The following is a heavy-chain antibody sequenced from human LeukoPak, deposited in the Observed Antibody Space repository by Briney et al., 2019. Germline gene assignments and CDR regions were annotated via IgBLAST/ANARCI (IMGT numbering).Heavy chain of an antibody. J-gene: IGHJ5*02. Sequence: GVLRLSCAASEFSVGSNYMTWFRQAPGKGLQWIGFIRSSGTTQYAASVKGRFTISRDNSKSIAYLQMNSLKTEDTAVYYCTRDRFYVWFDPWGQGTLVTVSS. V-gene: IGHV3-49*03. CDR3: TRDRFYVWFDP. CDR1: EFSVGSNY. D-gene: IGHD3-16*01. CDR2: IRSSGTT.